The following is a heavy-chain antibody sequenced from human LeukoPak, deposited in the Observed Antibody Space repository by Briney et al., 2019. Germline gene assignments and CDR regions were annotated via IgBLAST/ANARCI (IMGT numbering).Heavy chain of an antibody. CDR3: AKDSGSSGWFSPFDY. J-gene: IGHJ4*02. V-gene: IGHV3-9*01. CDR2: ISWNSGSI. Sequence: GGSLRLSCAASGFTFDDYAMHWVRQAPGKGLEWVSGISWNSGSIGYADSVKGRFTISRDNAKNSLYLQMNSLRAEDTALYYCAKDSGSSGWFSPFDYWGQGTLVTASS. D-gene: IGHD6-19*01. CDR1: GFTFDDYA.